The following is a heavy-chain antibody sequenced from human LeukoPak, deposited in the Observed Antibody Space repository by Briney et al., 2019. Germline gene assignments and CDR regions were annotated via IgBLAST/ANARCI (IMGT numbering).Heavy chain of an antibody. CDR1: GFTFSTYN. D-gene: IGHD2-15*01. J-gene: IGHJ3*02. CDR3: ARQNRYCSGGSCYVAFDI. V-gene: IGHV3-48*01. Sequence: GSLRLSCAASGFTFSTYNMNWVRQAPGKGLEWVSSISGTGSSTYYTDSVKGRFTISRDNAKNSLYLQMNSLRAEDTAVYYCARQNRYCSGGSCYVAFDIWGQGTMVTVSS. CDR2: ISGTGSST.